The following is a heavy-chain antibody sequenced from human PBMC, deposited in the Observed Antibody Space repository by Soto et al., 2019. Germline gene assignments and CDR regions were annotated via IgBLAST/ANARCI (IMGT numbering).Heavy chain of an antibody. J-gene: IGHJ5*02. D-gene: IGHD2-8*01. Sequence: GGSLRLSCAASGFTFSSYWMHWVRQAPGKGLVWVSRINSDGSSTSYADSVKGRFTISRDNAKNTLYLQMNSLRAEDTAVYYCARAYAIREYNWFDPWGQGTLVTVSS. CDR2: INSDGSST. V-gene: IGHV3-74*01. CDR1: GFTFSSYW. CDR3: ARAYAIREYNWFDP.